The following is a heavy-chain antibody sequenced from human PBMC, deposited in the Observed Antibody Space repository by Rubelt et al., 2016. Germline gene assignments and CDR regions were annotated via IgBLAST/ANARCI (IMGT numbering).Heavy chain of an antibody. CDR3: ARGQDSRFLEWLSFDY. J-gene: IGHJ4*02. CDR2: MNPNSGNT. D-gene: IGHD3-3*01. CDR1: GYTFTSYD. Sequence: QVQLVQSGAEVKKPGASVKVSCKASGYTFTSYDINWVRQATGQGLEWMGWMNPNSGNTGYAQKFQGRVTMTRNTSISTAYMELSSLRSEDTAVYYCARGQDSRFLEWLSFDYWGQGTLVTVSS. V-gene: IGHV1-8*01.